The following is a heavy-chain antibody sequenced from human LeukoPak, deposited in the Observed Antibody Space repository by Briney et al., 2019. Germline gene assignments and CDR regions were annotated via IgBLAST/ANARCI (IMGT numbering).Heavy chain of an antibody. D-gene: IGHD3-3*01. J-gene: IGHJ4*02. V-gene: IGHV4-39*07. CDR1: GGSISSSTHY. CDR2: IYYSGRT. CDR3: ARDTIFGGFDY. Sequence: SETLSLTCTVSGGSISSSTHYWGWIHQPPGKGLEWIGSIYYSGRTYYNPSLKSRVTISVDTSKNQFSLKLSSVTAADTAVYYCARDTIFGGFDYWGQGTLVTVSS.